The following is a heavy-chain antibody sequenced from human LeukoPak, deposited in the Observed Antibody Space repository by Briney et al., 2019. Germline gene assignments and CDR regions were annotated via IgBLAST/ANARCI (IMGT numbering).Heavy chain of an antibody. D-gene: IGHD1-14*01. CDR2: IYYSGST. Sequence: PSETLSLTCTVSGGSISSSSYYWGWIRQPPGKGLEWIGSIYYSGSTYYNPSLKSRVTILVDTSKNHFSLKLRSVTAADTAVYYCARVRDNLRNQPFDSWGQGTLVTVSS. V-gene: IGHV4-39*07. CDR1: GGSISSSSYY. CDR3: ARVRDNLRNQPFDS. J-gene: IGHJ4*02.